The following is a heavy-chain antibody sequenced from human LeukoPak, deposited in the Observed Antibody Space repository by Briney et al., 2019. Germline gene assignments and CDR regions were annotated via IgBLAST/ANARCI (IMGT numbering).Heavy chain of an antibody. D-gene: IGHD3-22*01. J-gene: IGHJ6*03. CDR3: ARSFYYDNYMDV. CDR1: GASITNTYFY. V-gene: IGHV4-31*03. Sequence: SETLPLTCTVSGASITNTYFYWRWIRQHPGKGLEWIGYIRYSGSTYHNPSLKNRLAISLDASRNQFSLDLSSVTAADTAVYHCARSFYYDNYMDVWGNGTTVTVSS. CDR2: IRYSGST.